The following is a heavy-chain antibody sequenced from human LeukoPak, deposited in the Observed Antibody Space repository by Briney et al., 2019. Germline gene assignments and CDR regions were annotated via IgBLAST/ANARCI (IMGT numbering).Heavy chain of an antibody. CDR1: GYSFTSYW. J-gene: IGHJ4*02. Sequence: GESLKISCKGSGYSFTSYWIGWVRQMPGKGLEWMGIIYPGDSDTRYSPSFQGQVTISADKSISTAYLRWSSLKASDTAMYYCARRSLSGWYYFDYWGQGTLVTVSS. V-gene: IGHV5-51*01. D-gene: IGHD6-19*01. CDR2: IYPGDSDT. CDR3: ARRSLSGWYYFDY.